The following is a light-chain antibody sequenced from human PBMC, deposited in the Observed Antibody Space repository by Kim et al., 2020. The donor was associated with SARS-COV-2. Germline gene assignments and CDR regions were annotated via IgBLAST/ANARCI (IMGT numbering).Light chain of an antibody. Sequence: GQTVTIACSGGSSNIGSNTVNWYQQLPGTAPKLLMYGSNQRPSGVPDRFSGSKSGTSASLAISGLQSEDEADYYCAAWDDSLNGPVFGGGTQLTVL. CDR1: SSNIGSNT. CDR2: GSN. V-gene: IGLV1-44*01. J-gene: IGLJ3*02. CDR3: AAWDDSLNGPV.